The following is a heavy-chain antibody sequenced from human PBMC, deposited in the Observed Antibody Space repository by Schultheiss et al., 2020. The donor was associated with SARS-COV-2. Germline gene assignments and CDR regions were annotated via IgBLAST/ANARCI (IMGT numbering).Heavy chain of an antibody. CDR3: ASQGYCSGGNCYSNG. D-gene: IGHD2-15*01. CDR2: ISGSGFTP. V-gene: IGHV3-23*01. J-gene: IGHJ4*02. CDR1: GFTFRSTA. Sequence: GGSLRLSCAASGFTFRSTAMHWVRQAPGKGLQWVSGISGSGFTPYYAEAAKGRFTISRDNSKNTLYLQMNRLRAEDTAVYYCASQGYCSGGNCYSNGWGQGTLVTVSS.